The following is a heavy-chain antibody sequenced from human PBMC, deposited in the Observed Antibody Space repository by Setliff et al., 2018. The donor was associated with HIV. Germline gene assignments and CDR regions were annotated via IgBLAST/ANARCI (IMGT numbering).Heavy chain of an antibody. CDR3: ARDNTAFDI. CDR1: GYTFTSYY. D-gene: IGHD2-2*02. V-gene: IGHV1-46*01. J-gene: IGHJ3*02. Sequence: ASVKVSCKASGYTFTSYYMHWVRQAPGQGLERMGMVYPSDGSTSYAQKFQGRVTMTRDTSTSTIYMELNSLTSEDTAVYYCARDNTAFDIWGQGTMVTVSS. CDR2: VYPSDGST.